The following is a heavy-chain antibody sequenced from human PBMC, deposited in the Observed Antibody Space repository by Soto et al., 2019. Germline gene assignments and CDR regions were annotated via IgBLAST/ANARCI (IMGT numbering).Heavy chain of an antibody. CDR1: GGSISSSNW. J-gene: IGHJ6*02. D-gene: IGHD6-19*01. Sequence: PSETLSLTCAVSGGSISSSNWWSWVRQPPGKGPEWIGEIYHSGSTNYNPSLKSRVTISVDKSKNQFSLKLSSVTAADTAVYYCARDMSSGWYGYYYYGMDVWGQGTTVTVSS. V-gene: IGHV4-4*02. CDR2: IYHSGST. CDR3: ARDMSSGWYGYYYYGMDV.